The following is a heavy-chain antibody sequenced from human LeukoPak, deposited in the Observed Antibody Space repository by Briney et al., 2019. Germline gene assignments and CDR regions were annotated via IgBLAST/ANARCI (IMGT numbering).Heavy chain of an antibody. CDR2: INPNSGGT. J-gene: IGHJ4*02. V-gene: IGHV1-2*02. CDR1: GYTFTCYY. D-gene: IGHD6-19*01. Sequence: ASVKVSCKASGYTFTCYYMHWVRHAPGQGLEWMGWINPNSGGTNYAQKFQGRVTMTRDTSISTAYMELSRLRSGDTAVYYCARAVAGTYRFDYWGQGTLVTVSS. CDR3: ARAVAGTYRFDY.